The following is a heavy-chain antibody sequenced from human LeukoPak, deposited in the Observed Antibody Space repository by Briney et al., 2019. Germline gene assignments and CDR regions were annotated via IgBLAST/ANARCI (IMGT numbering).Heavy chain of an antibody. CDR2: ISSGSSYI. J-gene: IGHJ6*03. CDR1: GFTFSSYS. CDR3: ARGLYGSGSYMAPYYYMDV. V-gene: IGHV3-21*01. D-gene: IGHD3-10*01. Sequence: GGSLRLSCAASGFTFSSYSMNWVRQAPGKGLEWVSSISSGSSYIYYADSVKGRFTISRDNAKNSLYLQMNSLRAEDTAVYYCARGLYGSGSYMAPYYYMDVWGKGTTVTVSS.